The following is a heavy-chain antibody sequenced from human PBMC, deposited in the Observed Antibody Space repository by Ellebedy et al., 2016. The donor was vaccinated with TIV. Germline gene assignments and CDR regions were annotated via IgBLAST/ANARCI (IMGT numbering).Heavy chain of an antibody. D-gene: IGHD1-26*01. J-gene: IGHJ4*02. CDR2: IKSKTDGGTT. CDR3: TTDWAWELAGGLSR. Sequence: GESLKISCAATGFTFSNAWMSWVRQAPGQGLEWVGRIKSKTDGGTTDYAAHVKGRFTISRDDSKNTLYLQMNSLKTEDTAVYYCTTDWAWELAGGLSRWGQGTLVTVSS. CDR1: GFTFSNAW. V-gene: IGHV3-15*01.